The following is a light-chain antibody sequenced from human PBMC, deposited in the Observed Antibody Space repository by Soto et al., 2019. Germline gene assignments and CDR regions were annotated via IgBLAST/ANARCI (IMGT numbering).Light chain of an antibody. J-gene: IGKJ4*01. CDR3: QQYDNLPGT. CDR1: QDISNY. CDR2: DAS. Sequence: DIQMTQSPSSLSASVGDRVTITCQASQDISNYLNWYQQKPGKAPKLLIYDASNLETGVPSRFSGSGSGTDFTFTISSLQPEDIETYYCQQYDNLPGTFGGGTKVEIK. V-gene: IGKV1-33*01.